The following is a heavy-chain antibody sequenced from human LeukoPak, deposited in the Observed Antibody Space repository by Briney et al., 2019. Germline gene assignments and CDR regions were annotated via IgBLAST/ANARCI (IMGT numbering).Heavy chain of an antibody. D-gene: IGHD6-19*01. CDR3: ARRFNSGWGSFDY. V-gene: IGHV4-59*08. J-gene: IGHJ4*02. CDR1: GGSISSYY. Sequence: KPSETLSLTCTVSGGSISSYYWNWIRQPPGKGLEWIAYMHDSGTTKYNPSLKSRVTISVDTSKNHFSLTLNSVTAADTAVYFCARRFNSGWGSFDYWGPGILVTVSS. CDR2: MHDSGTT.